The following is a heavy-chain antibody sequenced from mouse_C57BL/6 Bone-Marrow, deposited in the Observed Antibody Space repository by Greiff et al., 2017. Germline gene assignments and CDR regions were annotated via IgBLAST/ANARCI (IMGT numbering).Heavy chain of an antibody. CDR2: IDPNSGGT. Sequence: VQLQQPGAELVKPGASVKLSCKASGYTFTSYWMHWVKQRPGRGLEWIGRIDPNSGGTKYNEKFKSKAPLTVDKPSRTAYMPLSSLTSEDSAVYYCARAGDGYHIWYFDVWGTGTTVTVSS. CDR1: GYTFTSYW. V-gene: IGHV1-72*01. J-gene: IGHJ1*03. CDR3: ARAGDGYHIWYFDV. D-gene: IGHD2-3*01.